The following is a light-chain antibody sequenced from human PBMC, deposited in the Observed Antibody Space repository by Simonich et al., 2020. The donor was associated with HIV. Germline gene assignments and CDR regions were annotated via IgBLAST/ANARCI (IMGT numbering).Light chain of an antibody. CDR1: QSVSSSY. J-gene: IGKJ1*01. CDR2: AAS. CDR3: QQYYSTPRT. V-gene: IGKV1-NL1*01. Sequence: TQSPGTLSLSPGERATLSCRASQSVSSSYLAWYQQKPGKAPKLLLYAASRLESGVPSRFSGSGSGTDYTLTISSLQPEDFATYYCQQYYSTPRTFGQGTKVEIK.